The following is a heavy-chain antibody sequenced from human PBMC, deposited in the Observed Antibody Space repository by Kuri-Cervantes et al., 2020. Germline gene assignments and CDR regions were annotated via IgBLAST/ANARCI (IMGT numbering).Heavy chain of an antibody. D-gene: IGHD3-3*01. CDR1: GGTFSTHG. CDR3: ATEKNYDFWSAYHGPHFDF. J-gene: IGHJ4*02. V-gene: IGHV1-69*13. Sequence: SVKVSCKASGGTFSTHGISWVRQAPGQGLEWMGGIIPILRLADYAERFQGRVTITADESTRTAYLEMSRLRSDDTAVYYCATEKNYDFWSAYHGPHFDFWGQGTLVTVSS. CDR2: IIPILRLA.